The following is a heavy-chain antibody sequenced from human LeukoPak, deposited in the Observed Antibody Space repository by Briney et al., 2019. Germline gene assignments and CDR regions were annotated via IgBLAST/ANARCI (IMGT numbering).Heavy chain of an antibody. CDR1: GYTFSDYY. CDR2: INPNSGET. Sequence: GASVKVSCKPSGYTFSDYYIHWVRQAPGQGLEWMGWINPNSGETKSAQKFQGRVTMTGDTSISTAYMELRRVTSDDTAVYYCARDRDYSNTERGFDYWGQGTLVTVSS. J-gene: IGHJ4*02. V-gene: IGHV1-2*02. D-gene: IGHD4-11*01. CDR3: ARDRDYSNTERGFDY.